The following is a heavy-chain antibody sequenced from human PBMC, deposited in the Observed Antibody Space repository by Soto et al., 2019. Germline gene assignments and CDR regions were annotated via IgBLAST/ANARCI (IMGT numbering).Heavy chain of an antibody. D-gene: IGHD2-21*01. V-gene: IGHV3-30-3*01. Sequence: QVQLVESGGGVVQPGRSLRLSCAASGFTFSTYAMHWVRQAPGKELQWVAVISNDGTNQYYADSVKGRFTISRDNSKNTLYLQMNSLRDEDTAVYFCVRSSGGEDYWGQGTLVTVS. CDR3: VRSSGGEDY. CDR2: ISNDGTNQ. J-gene: IGHJ4*02. CDR1: GFTFSTYA.